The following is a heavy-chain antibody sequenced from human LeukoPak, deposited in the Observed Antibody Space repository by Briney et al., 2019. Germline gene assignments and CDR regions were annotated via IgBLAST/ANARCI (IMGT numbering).Heavy chain of an antibody. CDR3: AREGHTAMVTTAWYFDY. CDR2: INPSGGST. D-gene: IGHD5-18*01. Sequence: ASVKVSCKASGCTFTSYYMHWVRQAPGQGLEWMGIINPSGGSTSYAQKFQGRVTMTRDTSTSTVYMGLSSLRSEDTAVYYCAREGHTAMVTTAWYFDYWGQGTLVTVSS. CDR1: GCTFTSYY. V-gene: IGHV1-46*01. J-gene: IGHJ4*02.